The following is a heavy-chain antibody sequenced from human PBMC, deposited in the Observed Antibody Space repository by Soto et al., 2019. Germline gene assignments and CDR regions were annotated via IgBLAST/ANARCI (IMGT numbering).Heavy chain of an antibody. CDR1: GFTFSKYA. Sequence: EVQLVASGGDLVQPGGSLRLSCAASGFTFSKYAMTWFRQAPGKGLEWVSSTRGGGAREYTYYADSVKGRFTMSRDNSKNTLFLQTNGLRAEDTAIYYCAKYIAATTPYFDSWGQGTLVTVSS. D-gene: IGHD2-15*01. CDR2: TRGGGAREYT. J-gene: IGHJ4*02. CDR3: AKYIAATTPYFDS. V-gene: IGHV3-23*04.